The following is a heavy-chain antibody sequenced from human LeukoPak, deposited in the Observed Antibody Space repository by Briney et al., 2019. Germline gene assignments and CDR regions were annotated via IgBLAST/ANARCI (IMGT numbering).Heavy chain of an antibody. D-gene: IGHD2-15*01. CDR2: ISYDGSNK. J-gene: IGHJ4*02. CDR1: GFTFSSYA. Sequence: PGRSLRLSCAASGFTFSSYAMHWVRQAPGKGLEWVAVISYDGSNKYYADSVKGRFTISRDNSKNTLYLQMNSLRAEDTAVYYCASQVVVAAGGSDYWGQGTLVTVSS. V-gene: IGHV3-30-3*01. CDR3: ASQVVVAAGGSDY.